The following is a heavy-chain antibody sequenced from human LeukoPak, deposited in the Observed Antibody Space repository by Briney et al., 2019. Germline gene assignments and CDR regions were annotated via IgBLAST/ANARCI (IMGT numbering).Heavy chain of an antibody. J-gene: IGHJ4*02. CDR2: IYPRDGST. V-gene: IGHV1-46*01. Sequence: ASVKVSCKASGYIFTSNYIHWVRQAPGQGLEWMGVIYPRDGSTSYAQRFQDRVTVTRDTSTSTVHMELSGLRSEDTAVYYCAGDQEGFDYWGQGTQVTVSS. CDR1: GYIFTSNY. CDR3: AGDQEGFDY.